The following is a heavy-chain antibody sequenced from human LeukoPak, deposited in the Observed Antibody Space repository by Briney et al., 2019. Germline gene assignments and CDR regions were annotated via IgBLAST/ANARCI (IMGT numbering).Heavy chain of an antibody. CDR3: AKGPYCGGDCYYYFDY. D-gene: IGHD2-21*02. V-gene: IGHV3-23*01. CDR1: GFTFSSYG. CDR2: ISGSGGST. J-gene: IGHJ4*02. Sequence: SGGSLRLSCAASGFTFSSYGMSWVRQAPGKGLEWVSAISGSGGSTYYADSVKGWFTISRDNSKNTLYLQMNSLRAEDTAVYYCAKGPYCGGDCYYYFDYWGQGTLVTVSS.